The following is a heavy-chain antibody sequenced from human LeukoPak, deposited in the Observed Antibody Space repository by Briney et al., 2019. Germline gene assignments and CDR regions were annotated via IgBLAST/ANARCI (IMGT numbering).Heavy chain of an antibody. CDR2: ISGSGGST. Sequence: PGGSLRLSRAASGFTCSSYAMSWVRQPPRKGLEWVSAISGSGGSTYYADSVKGRFTISRDNSKHTLYLQMNSLRAEDTAVYYCAKMSGFIVATTFFDYWGQGTPVTVSS. V-gene: IGHV3-23*01. CDR3: AKMSGFIVATTFFDY. CDR1: GFTCSSYA. D-gene: IGHD5-12*01. J-gene: IGHJ4*02.